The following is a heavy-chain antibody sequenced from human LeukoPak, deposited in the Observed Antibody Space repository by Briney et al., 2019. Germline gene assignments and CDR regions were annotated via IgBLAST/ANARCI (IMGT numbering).Heavy chain of an antibody. CDR3: ARDQGYSITDGAFDI. CDR2: INPSGGST. D-gene: IGHD6-13*01. V-gene: IGHV1-46*01. Sequence: GASVTVSYKASGYTFTSYYMHWVRQAPGQGREWMGVINPSGGSTSYAQKFQRRVTMNRDTSTSTVYMELSSLRSEDTAVYYCARDQGYSITDGAFDIWGQGTMVTVSS. CDR1: GYTFTSYY. J-gene: IGHJ3*02.